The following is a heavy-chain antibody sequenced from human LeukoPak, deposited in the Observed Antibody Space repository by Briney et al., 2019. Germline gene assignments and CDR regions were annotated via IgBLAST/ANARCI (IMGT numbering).Heavy chain of an antibody. Sequence: PGESLQISCQGSGSSFTSYWIGWVRQVPGKGLEWMGIIYPGDSDTRYSPSFQGQVTISADKSISTAYLQWSSLKASDTAMYYCARRGSYPWTFDIWGQGTMVTVSS. CDR3: ARRGSYPWTFDI. J-gene: IGHJ3*02. CDR2: IYPGDSDT. V-gene: IGHV5-51*01. CDR1: GSSFTSYW. D-gene: IGHD1-26*01.